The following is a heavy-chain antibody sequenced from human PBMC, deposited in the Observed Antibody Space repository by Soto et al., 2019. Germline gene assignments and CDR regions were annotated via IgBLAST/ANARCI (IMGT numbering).Heavy chain of an antibody. J-gene: IGHJ5*02. CDR1: AGSFSVYY. CDR3: ARGRRPYYDILTGFSGTGWFDP. V-gene: IGHV4-34*01. D-gene: IGHD3-9*01. CDR2: INHSGST. Sequence: SETMSLTCAVYAGSFSVYYWSWIRQPPGEGLEWIGEINHSGSTNYNPSLKSRVTISVDTSKNQFSLKLSSVTAADTAVYYCARGRRPYYDILTGFSGTGWFDPWGQGTLVTVSS.